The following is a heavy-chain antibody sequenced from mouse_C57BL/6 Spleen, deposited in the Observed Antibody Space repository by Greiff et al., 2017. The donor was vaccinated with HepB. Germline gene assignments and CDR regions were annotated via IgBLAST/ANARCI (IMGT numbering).Heavy chain of an antibody. J-gene: IGHJ2*01. CDR2: IYPGSGNT. D-gene: IGHD4-1*01. CDR3: ARWGLTGTWDY. CDR1: GYTFTDYY. Sequence: QVQLQQSGAELVRPGASVKLSCKASGYTFTDYYINWVKQRPGQGLEWIARIYPGSGNTYYNEKFKGKATLTAEKSSSTAYMQLSSLTSEDSAVYFCARWGLTGTWDYWGQGTTLTVSS. V-gene: IGHV1-76*01.